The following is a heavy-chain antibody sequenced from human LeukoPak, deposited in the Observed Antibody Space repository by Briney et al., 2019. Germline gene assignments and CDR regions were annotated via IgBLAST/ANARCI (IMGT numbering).Heavy chain of an antibody. D-gene: IGHD4-17*01. J-gene: IGHJ6*02. Sequence: GASVKVSCKASGGTFSSYAISWVRQAPGQGLEWMGGIIPIFGTANYAQKFQGRVTITADESTSTAYMELSSLRSEDTAVYYCAREETTAPARAFYYGMDVWGQGTTVTVSS. CDR1: GGTFSSYA. CDR3: AREETTAPARAFYYGMDV. V-gene: IGHV1-69*01. CDR2: IIPIFGTA.